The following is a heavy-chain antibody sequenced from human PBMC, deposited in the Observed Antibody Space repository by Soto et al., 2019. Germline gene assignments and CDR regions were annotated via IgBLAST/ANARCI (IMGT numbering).Heavy chain of an antibody. V-gene: IGHV3-21*01. CDR3: SGCSGGACHQNYGMDV. CDR2: ISPSTSHI. Sequence: EVHLVESGGGLVKPGGSLRLSCAVSGFTFSSCTMNWVRQAPGKGLEWVSSISPSTSHIYYADSVKGRFTISRDNAKNSLFLQMNGLRAEDTAVYYCSGCSGGACHQNYGMDVWGQGTTVTGSS. D-gene: IGHD2-15*01. CDR1: GFTFSSCT. J-gene: IGHJ6*02.